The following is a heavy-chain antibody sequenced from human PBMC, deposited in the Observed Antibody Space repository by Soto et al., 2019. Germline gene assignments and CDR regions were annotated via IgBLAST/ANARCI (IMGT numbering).Heavy chain of an antibody. J-gene: IGHJ4*02. D-gene: IGHD4-17*01. CDR1: GLTFDDYA. Sequence: EVQLVESGGGLVQPGRSLRLSCAAAGLTFDDYAIHWVRQAPGKGLEWVSGISWNSGSTGYADSVKGRFTISRDNAKNSLYLQMNSLRAEDTALHYCASTLLDYGDYYFDYWGQGTLVTVSS. V-gene: IGHV3-9*01. CDR2: ISWNSGST. CDR3: ASTLLDYGDYYFDY.